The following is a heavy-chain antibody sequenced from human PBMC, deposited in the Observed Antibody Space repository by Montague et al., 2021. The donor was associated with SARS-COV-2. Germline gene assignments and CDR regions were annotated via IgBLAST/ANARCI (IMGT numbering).Heavy chain of an antibody. Sequence: SETLSLTCSVYGGSFSGYYCSWIRQRPGTGLELIWEINYSGSTNYNQSLKSRVTISIDTSKNQFSLKLSSVTAADTVVYYCARGRRILLWFGELLSGGDYYGMDVWGQGTTVTVSS. CDR3: ARGRRILLWFGELLSGGDYYGMDV. V-gene: IGHV4-34*01. D-gene: IGHD3-10*01. J-gene: IGHJ6*02. CDR2: INYSGST. CDR1: GGSFSGYY.